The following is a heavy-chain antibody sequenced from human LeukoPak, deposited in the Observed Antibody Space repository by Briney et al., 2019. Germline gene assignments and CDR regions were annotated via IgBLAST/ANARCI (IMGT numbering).Heavy chain of an antibody. V-gene: IGHV3-23*01. D-gene: IGHD4-23*01. Sequence: GGSLRLSCAGSGFTFSRYAMSWVRQAPGKGLEWVSTIGTGGSTYYVDSVKGRFTISRDNSKNTVYLQMNSLRAEDTALYYCAKRGYDYGGPFFDYWGQGTLVTVSS. J-gene: IGHJ4*02. CDR3: AKRGYDYGGPFFDY. CDR1: GFTFSRYA. CDR2: IGTGGST.